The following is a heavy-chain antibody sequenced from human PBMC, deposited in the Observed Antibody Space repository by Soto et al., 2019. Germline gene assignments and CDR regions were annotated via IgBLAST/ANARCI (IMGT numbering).Heavy chain of an antibody. V-gene: IGHV4-39*01. J-gene: IGHJ6*03. CDR2: IYYSGST. CDR1: GGSISSSSYY. D-gene: IGHD6-19*01. Sequence: SETLSLTCTVSGGSISSSSYYWGWIRQPPGKGLEWIGSIYYSGSTYYNPSLKSRVTISVDTSKNQFSLKLSSVTAADTAVYYCARQLGSGWRLWTSTDYYYYYMDVWGKGTTVTVSS. CDR3: ARQLGSGWRLWTSTDYYYYYMDV.